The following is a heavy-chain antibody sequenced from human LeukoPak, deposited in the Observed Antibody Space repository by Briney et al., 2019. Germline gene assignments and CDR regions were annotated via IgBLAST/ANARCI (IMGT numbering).Heavy chain of an antibody. Sequence: ASVKVSCKVSGYTLTELSMHWVRQAPGKGLEWMGGFDPEDGETIYAQKFQGRVTMTRDTSTSTVYMELSSLRSEDTAVYYCARVGSYGSGGSFDYWGQGTLVTVSS. D-gene: IGHD5-18*01. J-gene: IGHJ4*02. V-gene: IGHV1-24*01. CDR3: ARVGSYGSGGSFDY. CDR2: FDPEDGET. CDR1: GYTLTELS.